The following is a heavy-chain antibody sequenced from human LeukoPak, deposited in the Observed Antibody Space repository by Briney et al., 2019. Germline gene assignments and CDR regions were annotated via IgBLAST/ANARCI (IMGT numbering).Heavy chain of an antibody. D-gene: IGHD3-10*01. V-gene: IGHV1-18*01. Sequence: ASVKVSCKASGYTFTSYGISWVRQAPGQGLEWMGWISAYNGNTNYAQKLQGRVTMTTDTSTSTAYMELSSLRSEDTAVYYCARASGSGSHMAHRWGYYYYMDVWGKGTTVTISS. J-gene: IGHJ6*03. CDR3: ARASGSGSHMAHRWGYYYYMDV. CDR1: GYTFTSYG. CDR2: ISAYNGNT.